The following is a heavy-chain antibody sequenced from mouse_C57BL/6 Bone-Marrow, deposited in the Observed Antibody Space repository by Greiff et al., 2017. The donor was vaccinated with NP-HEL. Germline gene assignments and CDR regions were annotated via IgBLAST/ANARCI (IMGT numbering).Heavy chain of an antibody. D-gene: IGHD1-1*01. CDR2: INPYNGGT. V-gene: IGHV1-19*01. CDR3: ARCLYGSSPWFAY. CDR1: GYTFTDYY. Sequence: EVQLQQSGPVLVKPGASVKMSCKASGYTFTDYYMNWVKQSHGKSLEWIGVINPYNGGTSYNQKFKGKATLTVDKSSSTAYMELNSLTSEDSAVYYCARCLYGSSPWFAYWGQGTLVTVSA. J-gene: IGHJ3*01.